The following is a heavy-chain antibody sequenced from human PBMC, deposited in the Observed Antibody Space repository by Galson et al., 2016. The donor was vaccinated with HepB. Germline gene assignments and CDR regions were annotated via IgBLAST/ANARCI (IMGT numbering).Heavy chain of an antibody. V-gene: IGHV3-9*01. CDR2: ITWNSGRV. D-gene: IGHD2-2*01. J-gene: IGHJ4*02. CDR3: AKVGPSCSSTRCSDYYFDY. Sequence: SLRLACAASGISFDDYGMDWVRQAPGKGLEWVSGITWNSGRVGYADSVKGRFTISRDNSKNTLYLQMNSLRAEDTAVYYCAKVGPSCSSTRCSDYYFDYWGQGTLVTVSS. CDR1: GISFDDYG.